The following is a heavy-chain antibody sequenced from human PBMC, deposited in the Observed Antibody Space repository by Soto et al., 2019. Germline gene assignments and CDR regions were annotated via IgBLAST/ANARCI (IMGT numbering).Heavy chain of an antibody. CDR1: GYTFTSYG. J-gene: IGHJ1*01. Sequence: QVQLVQSGAEVKKPGASVKVSCKASGYTFTSYGISWVRQAPGQGLEWMGWISAYNGNTNYAQKLQGRVTMTTDTSTSTAYMERRSLRSDDTAVYYCARSVMITFGGVTGDFQRWGQGTLVTVSS. V-gene: IGHV1-18*01. CDR2: ISAYNGNT. D-gene: IGHD3-16*01. CDR3: ARSVMITFGGVTGDFQR.